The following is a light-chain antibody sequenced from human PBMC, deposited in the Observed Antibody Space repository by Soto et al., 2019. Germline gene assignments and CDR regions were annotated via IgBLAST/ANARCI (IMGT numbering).Light chain of an antibody. Sequence: DIQMTQSPSTLSASVGDRVTITCRASQSISSWLAWYQQKPGKAPKLLIYQPSSLESGVPSRFSGSGSGTEFTLTISSLQPDDFATYDCQQYNSYWTFGHGTKVES. CDR2: QPS. CDR3: QQYNSYWT. CDR1: QSISSW. J-gene: IGKJ1*01. V-gene: IGKV1-5*03.